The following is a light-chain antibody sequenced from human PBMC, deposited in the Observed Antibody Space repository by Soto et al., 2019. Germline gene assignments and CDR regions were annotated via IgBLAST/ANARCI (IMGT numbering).Light chain of an antibody. Sequence: QSALTQPASVSGSPGQSITISCTGTSSDVGSYNLVSWYQQHPGKAPKLMIYEGSKRPSRVSNRFSGSKSGNTASLTISGLQAEDEADYYCCSYASSSILYVFGTGTKLTVL. CDR2: EGS. CDR1: SSDVGSYNL. CDR3: CSYASSSILYV. V-gene: IGLV2-23*01. J-gene: IGLJ1*01.